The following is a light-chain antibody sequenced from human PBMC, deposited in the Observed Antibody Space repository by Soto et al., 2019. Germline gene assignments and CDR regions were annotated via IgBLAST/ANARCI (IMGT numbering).Light chain of an antibody. Sequence: EIVLTQSPGTLSLSPGERATLSCRASQSVSSSYLAWYQQKPGQAPRLLIYGASSRATGIPDRFSGSGSGTDFTLTISILEPEDFAVYYCQQYSSSPTCTFGQGTKVEVK. CDR3: QQYSSSPTCT. J-gene: IGKJ1*01. CDR1: QSVSSSY. V-gene: IGKV3-20*01. CDR2: GAS.